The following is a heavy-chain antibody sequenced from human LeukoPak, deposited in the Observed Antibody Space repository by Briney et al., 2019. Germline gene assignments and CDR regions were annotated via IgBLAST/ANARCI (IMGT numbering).Heavy chain of an antibody. D-gene: IGHD3-22*01. CDR2: IYYSGST. CDR3: ARGPPIGCDSSGAHFDY. Sequence: SETLSLTCTVSGGSISSYYWSWIRQPPGKGLEWVGYIYYSGSTNYNPSLKSRVTISVDTSKNQFSLKLSSVTAADTAVYYCARGPPIGCDSSGAHFDYWGQGTLVTVSS. V-gene: IGHV4-59*01. CDR1: GGSISSYY. J-gene: IGHJ4*02.